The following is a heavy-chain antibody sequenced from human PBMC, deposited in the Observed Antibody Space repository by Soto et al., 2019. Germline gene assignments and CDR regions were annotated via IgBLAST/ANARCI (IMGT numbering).Heavy chain of an antibody. CDR1: GFTFSSYA. V-gene: IGHV3-30-3*01. Sequence: PVGSLRLSCAASGFTFSSYAMHWVRQAPGKGLEWVAVISYEGSNKYYADSVKGRFTISRDNSKNTRYLQMNSLRAEDTAVYYCARDNGILTGWYFGLYYYDMDGLGQGTTGTVCS. CDR3: ARDNGILTGWYFGLYYYDMDG. D-gene: IGHD3-9*01. J-gene: IGHJ6*01. CDR2: ISYEGSNK.